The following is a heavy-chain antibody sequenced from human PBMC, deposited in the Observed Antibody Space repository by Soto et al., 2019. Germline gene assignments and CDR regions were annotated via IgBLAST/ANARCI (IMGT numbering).Heavy chain of an antibody. J-gene: IGHJ4*02. D-gene: IGHD6-19*01. CDR3: AKEGEYSSGWDNFDY. V-gene: IGHV3-23*01. Sequence: EVQLLESGGGLVQPGGSLRLSCAASGFTFSSYAMSWVRQAPGKGLEWVSAISGSGGSTYYADSVKGRFTISRANSKNTRYLQMNSLRAEDTAVYYCAKEGEYSSGWDNFDYWGQGTLVTVSS. CDR2: ISGSGGST. CDR1: GFTFSSYA.